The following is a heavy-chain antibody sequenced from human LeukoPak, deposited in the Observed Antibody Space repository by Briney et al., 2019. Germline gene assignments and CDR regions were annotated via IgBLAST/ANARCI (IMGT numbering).Heavy chain of an antibody. Sequence: GGSLRLSCAASGFTFSSYSMHWVRQAPVKGLQWLAVISSDGTKKYYPDSVKGRFTISRDNCKNTLYLQMNSLRAEDTAVYYCATHQDYFDYWGQGTLVTVSS. CDR2: ISSDGTKK. D-gene: IGHD2-2*01. CDR3: ATHQDYFDY. J-gene: IGHJ4*02. CDR1: GFTFSSYS. V-gene: IGHV3-30*04.